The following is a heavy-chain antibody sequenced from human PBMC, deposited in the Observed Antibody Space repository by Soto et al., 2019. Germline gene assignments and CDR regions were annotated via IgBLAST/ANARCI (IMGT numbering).Heavy chain of an antibody. D-gene: IGHD1-26*01. CDR3: ARVSGSYYYGMDG. CDR2: IYHSGST. J-gene: IGHJ6*02. CDR1: GGSISSNYW. Sequence: QVQLQESGPGLVKPSGTLSLTCAVSGGSISSNYWWSWVRQPPGKGLEWIGEIYHSGSTNYNPSLKIRVTISVDKSTNQFSLKLSSVTAADTAVYYCARVSGSYYYGMDGWGQGTTVTVSS. V-gene: IGHV4-4*02.